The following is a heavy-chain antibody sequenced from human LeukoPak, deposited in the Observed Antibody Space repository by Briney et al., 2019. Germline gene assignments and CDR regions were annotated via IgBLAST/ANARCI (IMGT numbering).Heavy chain of an antibody. CDR1: GFTFSSYA. CDR3: AKFSSEPHSSGWYRVAFDI. Sequence: GGSLRLSCAASGFTFSSYAMSWVRQAPGKGLEWVSAISGSGGSTYYADSVKGRFTISRDNSKNTLYLQMNSLRAEDTAVYYCAKFSSEPHSSGWYRVAFDIWGQGTMVTVSS. D-gene: IGHD6-19*01. CDR2: ISGSGGST. J-gene: IGHJ3*02. V-gene: IGHV3-23*01.